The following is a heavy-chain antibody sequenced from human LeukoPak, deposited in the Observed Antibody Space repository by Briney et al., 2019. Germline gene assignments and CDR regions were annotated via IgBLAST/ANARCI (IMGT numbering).Heavy chain of an antibody. CDR3: AKAYCSSTSCFMDV. CDR2: ISWNSGSI. V-gene: IGHV3-9*01. D-gene: IGHD2-2*01. CDR1: GFTFDDYA. Sequence: GGSLRLSWAASGFTFDDYAMHWVRHAPGKGLEWVSGISWNSGSIGYADSVKGRFTISRDNAKNSLYLQMNSLRAEDTALYYCAKAYCSSTSCFMDVWGKGTTVTVSS. J-gene: IGHJ6*03.